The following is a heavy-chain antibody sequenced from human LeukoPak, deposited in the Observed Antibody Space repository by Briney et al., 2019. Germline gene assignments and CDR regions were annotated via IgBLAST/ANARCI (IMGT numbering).Heavy chain of an antibody. V-gene: IGHV4-59*12. CDR2: IFYSGGT. D-gene: IGHD2-2*01. CDR1: GDSISNYY. Sequence: SETLSLTCTVSGDSISNYYWNWIRQAPGKGLEWIGYIFYSGGTNYNSSLKSRATISVDRSKNQFPLRLSSVTAADTAVYYCARAKEGTSLVLSFKYHYYFLDVWGIGTTVTVSS. CDR3: ARAKEGTSLVLSFKYHYYFLDV. J-gene: IGHJ6*04.